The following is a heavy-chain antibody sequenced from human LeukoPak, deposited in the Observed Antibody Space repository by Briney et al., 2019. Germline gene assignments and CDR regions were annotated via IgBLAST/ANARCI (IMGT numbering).Heavy chain of an antibody. CDR1: GYSFTNYW. V-gene: IGHV5-51*01. CDR2: IYPGDSDT. J-gene: IGHJ3*02. Sequence: GESLKVSCKGSGYSFTNYWIGWVRQMPGKGLEWMGIIYPGDSDTRYSPSFQGQVTISADKSISTAYLQWSSLKASDTAMYYCARQVGRVYQLSAFDIWGQGTMVTVSS. D-gene: IGHD6-6*01. CDR3: ARQVGRVYQLSAFDI.